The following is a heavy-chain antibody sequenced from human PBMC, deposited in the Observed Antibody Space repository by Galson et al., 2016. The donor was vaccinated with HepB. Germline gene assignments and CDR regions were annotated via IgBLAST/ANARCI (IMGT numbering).Heavy chain of an antibody. CDR3: VRGRYCTGVTCYSTSAFRYFDL. D-gene: IGHD2-15*01. CDR2: IYYNGNT. V-gene: IGHV4-30-4*01. Sequence: TLSLTCTVSGGSINSVDYYWSWIRQPPGKGLEWIGSIYYNGNTYFNPSLKSRLIISLDTSKNQISLNLRSVTAADTAVYYCVRGRYCTGVTCYSTSAFRYFDLWGRGALVTVSS. J-gene: IGHJ2*01. CDR1: GGSINSVDYY.